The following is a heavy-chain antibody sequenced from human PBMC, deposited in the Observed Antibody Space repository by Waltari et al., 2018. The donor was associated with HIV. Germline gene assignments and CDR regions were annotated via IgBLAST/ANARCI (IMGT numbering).Heavy chain of an antibody. CDR3: ARDTRGGGGQVMRPRYFDY. J-gene: IGHJ4*02. D-gene: IGHD6-25*01. Sequence: EVKLLEPGGALVQPGGCLRLCCGASGFNSHRYRMTSVCQAPGKGLEWMSYISVASETILYADSVKGRFTISRDNAQNSVFLQVSSLRPDDTAVYYCARDTRGGGGQVMRPRYFDYWGQGTLVTVS. V-gene: IGHV3-48*01. CDR1: GFNSHRYR. CDR2: ISVASETI.